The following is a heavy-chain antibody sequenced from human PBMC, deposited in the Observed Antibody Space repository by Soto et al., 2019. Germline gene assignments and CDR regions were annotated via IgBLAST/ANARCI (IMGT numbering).Heavy chain of an antibody. CDR1: GFTVSRNY. J-gene: IGHJ4*02. V-gene: IGHV3-53*01. CDR3: AILRN. Sequence: GSRRLSCAASGFTVSRNYMNCVRQAPGKGLERVSIIYSDGTTSYAASVKGRFTVSRDNFKNTLHLQMNSLRAEDTAVYYCAILRNWGQGTLVTFSS. CDR2: IYSDGTT.